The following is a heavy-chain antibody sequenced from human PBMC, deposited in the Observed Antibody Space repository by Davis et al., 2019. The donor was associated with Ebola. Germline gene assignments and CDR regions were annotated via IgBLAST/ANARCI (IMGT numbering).Heavy chain of an antibody. CDR1: GFTFSDHY. Sequence: GESLKISCAASGFTFSDHYMTWVRQAPGKGLEWVSTHGTSGDTYYADSVKGRFTISRDNSKNTLYLQMNGLRVEDTAIYYCAKDTSNIWFDIWGQGTMVTVSS. V-gene: IGHV3-23*01. D-gene: IGHD1-26*01. CDR3: AKDTSNIWFDI. CDR2: HGTSGDT. J-gene: IGHJ3*02.